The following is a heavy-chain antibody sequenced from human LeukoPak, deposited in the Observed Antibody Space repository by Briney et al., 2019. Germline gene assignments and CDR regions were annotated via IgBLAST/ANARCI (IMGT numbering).Heavy chain of an antibody. CDR2: IYYSGST. J-gene: IGHJ6*03. V-gene: IGHV4-39*07. Sequence: SETLSLTCTVSGGSISSSSYYWGWIRQPPGKGLEWIGSIYYSGSTYYNPSLKSRVTISVDTSKNQFSLKLSSVTAADTAVYYCARGEARYYYYYMDVWGKGTTVTVSS. CDR1: GGSISSSSYY. CDR3: ARGEARYYYYYMDV.